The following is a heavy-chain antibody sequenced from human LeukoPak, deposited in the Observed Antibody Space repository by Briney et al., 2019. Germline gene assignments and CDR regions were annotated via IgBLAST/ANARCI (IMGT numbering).Heavy chain of an antibody. D-gene: IGHD3-22*01. Sequence: PGGSLRLSCTASGFTFGDYAMSWFRQAPGKGLEWVAVIWYDGSNKYYADSVKGRFTISRDNSKNPLYLQMNSLRAEDTAVYYCARGGYYYDSSGYYYWGQGTLVTVSS. CDR2: IWYDGSNK. V-gene: IGHV3-33*01. J-gene: IGHJ4*02. CDR3: ARGGYYYDSSGYYY. CDR1: GFTFGDYA.